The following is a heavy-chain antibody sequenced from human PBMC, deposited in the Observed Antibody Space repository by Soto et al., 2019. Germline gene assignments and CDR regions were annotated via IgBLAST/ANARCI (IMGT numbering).Heavy chain of an antibody. D-gene: IGHD6-13*01. J-gene: IGHJ4*02. V-gene: IGHV3-23*01. Sequence: GGSLRLSCAASGFTFSSYAMSWVRQAPGKGLEWVPAISGSGGSTYYADSVTGRFTISRDNSKNTLYLQMNSLRAEDTAVYYCAKENGYSSSWFEFDYWGQGTLVTVSS. CDR2: ISGSGGST. CDR3: AKENGYSSSWFEFDY. CDR1: GFTFSSYA.